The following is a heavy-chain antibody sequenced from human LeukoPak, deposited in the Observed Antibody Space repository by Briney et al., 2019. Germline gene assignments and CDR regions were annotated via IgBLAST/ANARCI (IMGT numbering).Heavy chain of an antibody. Sequence: GGSLRLSCVASGFTFSSNGMHWVRQAPGKGLEWVSYISSSGSTIYYADSVKGRFTISRDNAKNSLYLQMNSLRAEDTAVYYCARDRVHSGYDYWGQGTLVTVSS. CDR2: ISSSGSTI. CDR1: GFTFSSNG. V-gene: IGHV3-48*04. CDR3: ARDRVHSGYDY. D-gene: IGHD5-12*01. J-gene: IGHJ4*02.